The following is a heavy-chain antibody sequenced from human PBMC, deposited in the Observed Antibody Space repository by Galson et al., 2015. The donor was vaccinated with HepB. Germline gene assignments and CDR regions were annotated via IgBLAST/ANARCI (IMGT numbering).Heavy chain of an antibody. CDR1: GYNFTNFW. CDR3: ARRGRYYDSTGYLPHFDY. V-gene: IGHV5-51*01. CDR2: LHPGDSTF. D-gene: IGHD3-22*01. J-gene: IGHJ4*02. Sequence: QSGAEVKKPGESLKISCKAPGYNFTNFWIAWVRQKPGKGLEWMGILHPGDSTFLYSLSVQRRVTLSADKSIGAAYLQWNRLKASDTAIYYCARRGRYYDSTGYLPHFDYWGQGTLVTVSS.